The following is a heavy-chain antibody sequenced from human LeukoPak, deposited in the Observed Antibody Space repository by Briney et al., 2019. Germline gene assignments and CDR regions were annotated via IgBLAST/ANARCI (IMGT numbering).Heavy chain of an antibody. D-gene: IGHD5-18*01. CDR3: AYSYGLYYYGMDV. CDR2: IYYSGST. Sequence: SETLSLTCTVSGGSISSYYWSWIRQPPGKGLEWIGYIYYSGSTNYNPSLKSRVTISVDTSKNQFSLKLSSVTAADTAVYYCAYSYGLYYYGMDVWGQGTTVTVSS. J-gene: IGHJ6*02. CDR1: GGSISSYY. V-gene: IGHV4-59*01.